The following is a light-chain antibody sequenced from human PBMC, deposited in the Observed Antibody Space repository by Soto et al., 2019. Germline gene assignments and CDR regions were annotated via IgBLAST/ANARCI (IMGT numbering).Light chain of an antibody. Sequence: EIVLTQSPSTLSLSPWEIATLSCRASQSVSSYLAWYQQKPGQAPRLLIYDASNSAPAIPARFSGSGSVTDFTLTISSLEPEDFAVYYCQQRSNWPGFTFGPGTKVDIK. V-gene: IGKV3-11*01. J-gene: IGKJ3*01. CDR3: QQRSNWPGFT. CDR1: QSVSSY. CDR2: DAS.